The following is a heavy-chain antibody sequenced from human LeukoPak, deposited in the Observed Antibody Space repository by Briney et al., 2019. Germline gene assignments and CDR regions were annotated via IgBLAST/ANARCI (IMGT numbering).Heavy chain of an antibody. J-gene: IGHJ6*03. CDR3: AKVLRRIAVALGYMDV. CDR1: GFTFSSYA. Sequence: GGSLRLSCAASGFTFSSYAMSWVRQAPGKGLEWVSAISGSGGSTYYADSVKGRFTISRDNSKNTLYLQMNSLRAEDTAVYYCAKVLRRIAVALGYMDVWGKGTTVTVSS. CDR2: ISGSGGST. V-gene: IGHV3-23*01. D-gene: IGHD6-19*01.